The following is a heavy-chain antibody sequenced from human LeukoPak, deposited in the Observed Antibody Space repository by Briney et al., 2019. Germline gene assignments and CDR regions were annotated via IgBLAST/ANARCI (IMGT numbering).Heavy chain of an antibody. J-gene: IGHJ4*02. Sequence: GGSLRLSCAASGFTFSSYAMSWVRQAPGKGLEWVSAISSSGGSTYYADSVKGRFAIPRDKSKNTLYLQMNSLRAEDTAVYYCAKRGPYYDYVWGSYHVDYWGQGTLVTVSS. D-gene: IGHD3-16*02. V-gene: IGHV3-23*01. CDR2: ISSSGGST. CDR3: AKRGPYYDYVWGSYHVDY. CDR1: GFTFSSYA.